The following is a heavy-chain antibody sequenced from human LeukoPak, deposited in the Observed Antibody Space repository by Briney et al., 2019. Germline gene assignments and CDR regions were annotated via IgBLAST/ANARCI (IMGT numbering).Heavy chain of an antibody. CDR2: IIPIFGTA. D-gene: IGHD6-13*01. CDR3: ARGATAGRFPLRPTGAYYMDV. V-gene: IGHV1-69*06. Sequence: GASVKVSCKASGGTFSSYAISWVRQAPGQGLEWMGGIIPIFGTANYAQKFQGRVTITADKSTSTAYMELSSLRSEDTAVYYCARGATAGRFPLRPTGAYYMDVWGKGTTVTVSS. J-gene: IGHJ6*03. CDR1: GGTFSSYA.